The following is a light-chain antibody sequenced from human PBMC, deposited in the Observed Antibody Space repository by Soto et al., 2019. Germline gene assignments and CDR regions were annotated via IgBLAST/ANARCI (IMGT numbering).Light chain of an antibody. CDR3: CSYAGSNNRV. CDR1: SSDVGGYSY. V-gene: IGLV2-8*01. Sequence: QSALTQPPSASGSPGQSVTISCIGTSSDVGGYSYVSWYQQHPGKAPKLMINEVSKRPSGVPDRFSGSKSGNTASLTVSGLQAEDEADYYCCSYAGSNNRVFGGGTKLTVL. CDR2: EVS. J-gene: IGLJ3*02.